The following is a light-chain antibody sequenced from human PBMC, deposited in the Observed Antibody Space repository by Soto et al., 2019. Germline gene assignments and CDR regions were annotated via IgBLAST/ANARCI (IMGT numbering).Light chain of an antibody. J-gene: IGLJ1*01. V-gene: IGLV2-14*01. Sequence: QSALTQPASVSGSPGQSITISCTGTSSDVGGYNYVSWYQQHPCKAPKLMIYDVSNRPSGVSNRFSGSKSGTTASLTISGLQAEDEADYYCSSYTSSSPYYVFGTGTKLTVL. CDR3: SSYTSSSPYYV. CDR1: SSDVGGYNY. CDR2: DVS.